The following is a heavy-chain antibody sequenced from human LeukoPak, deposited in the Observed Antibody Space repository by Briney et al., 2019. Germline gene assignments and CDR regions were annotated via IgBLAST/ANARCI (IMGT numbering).Heavy chain of an antibody. D-gene: IGHD5-24*01. CDR2: ISSSSSYI. V-gene: IGHV3-21*01. Sequence: GGSLRLSCAASGFTFSSYSMNWVRQAPGKGLEWVSSISSSSSYIYYADSVKGRFTISRDNAKNSLYLQMNSLRAEDTAVYYCARAGDGYNANDYWGQGTLVTVSS. CDR1: GFTFSSYS. CDR3: ARAGDGYNANDY. J-gene: IGHJ4*02.